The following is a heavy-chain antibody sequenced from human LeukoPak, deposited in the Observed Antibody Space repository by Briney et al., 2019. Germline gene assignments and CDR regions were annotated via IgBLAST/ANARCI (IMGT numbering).Heavy chain of an antibody. J-gene: IGHJ4*02. V-gene: IGHV3-23*01. CDR3: ARASWIQLWLSYYFDY. Sequence: SGSGCSTYYAAAVKGGFTISRDNSKNTLYLQMNSLRAEDTAVYYCARASWIQLWLSYYFDYWGQGTLVTVSS. CDR2: SGSGCST. D-gene: IGHD5-18*01.